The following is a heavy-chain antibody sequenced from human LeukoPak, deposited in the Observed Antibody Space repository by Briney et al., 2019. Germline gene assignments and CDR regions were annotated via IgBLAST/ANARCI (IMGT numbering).Heavy chain of an antibody. Sequence: ASVKVSCKASGYTFTGYYMHWVRQAPGQGLEWMGWINPNSGGTNYAQKFQGRVTMTRDTSMSTAYMELSRLRSDDTAVYYCARGQHLYACSGGSCYGLFDYWGQGTLVTVSS. CDR1: GYTFTGYY. V-gene: IGHV1-2*02. J-gene: IGHJ4*02. D-gene: IGHD2-15*01. CDR2: INPNSGGT. CDR3: ARGQHLYACSGGSCYGLFDY.